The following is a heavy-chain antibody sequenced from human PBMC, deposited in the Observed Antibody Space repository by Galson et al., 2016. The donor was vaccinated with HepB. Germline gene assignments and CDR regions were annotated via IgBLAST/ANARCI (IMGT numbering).Heavy chain of an antibody. CDR2: IYYTGST. CDR3: ARFNFYDILTGPFDI. J-gene: IGHJ3*02. V-gene: IGHV4-61*01. D-gene: IGHD3-9*01. CDR1: GGSVSTASYY. Sequence: SETLSLTCTVSGGSVSTASYYWSWIRRPPGKGLECIGYIYYTGSTNYNPSLKSRVSISLDTSKNQFSLKLSSVTAADTAVSYCARFNFYDILTGPFDIWGQGKIITVSS.